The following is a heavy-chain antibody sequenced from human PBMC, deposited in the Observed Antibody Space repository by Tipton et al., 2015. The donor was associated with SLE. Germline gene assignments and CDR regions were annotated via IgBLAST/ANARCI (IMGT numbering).Heavy chain of an antibody. V-gene: IGHV1-2*02. CDR2: INPNSGGT. Sequence: QSGPEVKKPGASVKVSCKASGYTFTGYYMHWVRQAPGQGLEWMGWINPNSGGTNYAQKFQGRVTMTRDTSISTAYMELSRLRSDDTAVYSCARYRKLGMDNWFDSWGQGTLVTVSS. D-gene: IGHD7-27*01. J-gene: IGHJ5*01. CDR1: GYTFTGYY. CDR3: ARYRKLGMDNWFDS.